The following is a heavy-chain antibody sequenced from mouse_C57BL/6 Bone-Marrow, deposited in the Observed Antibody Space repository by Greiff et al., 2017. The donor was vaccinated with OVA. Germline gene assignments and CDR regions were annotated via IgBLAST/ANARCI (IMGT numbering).Heavy chain of an antibody. Sequence: EVKVEESGGGLVQPGGSLKLSCAASGFTFSDYGMAWVRQAPRKGPEWVAFISNLAYSIYYADTVTGRFTISRENAKNTLYLEMSSLRSEDTAMYYCARRNYYGDYFDYWGQGTTLTVSS. J-gene: IGHJ2*01. D-gene: IGHD1-1*01. CDR1: GFTFSDYG. CDR3: ARRNYYGDYFDY. CDR2: ISNLAYSI. V-gene: IGHV5-15*04.